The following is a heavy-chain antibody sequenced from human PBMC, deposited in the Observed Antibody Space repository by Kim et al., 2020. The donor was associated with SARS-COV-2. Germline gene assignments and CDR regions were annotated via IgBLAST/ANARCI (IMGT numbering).Heavy chain of an antibody. V-gene: IGHV3-11*01. Sequence: ADSVKGRLTICGDNAKNSLYLQMNSLRAEDPAVYYCARGHCSSTSCYADYWGQGTLVTVSS. D-gene: IGHD2-2*01. J-gene: IGHJ4*02. CDR3: ARGHCSSTSCYADY.